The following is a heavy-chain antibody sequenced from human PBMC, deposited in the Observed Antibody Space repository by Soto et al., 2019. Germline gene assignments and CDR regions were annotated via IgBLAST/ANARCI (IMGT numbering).Heavy chain of an antibody. CDR1: GFTFSSYG. CDR2: ISYDGSNK. CDR3: AKEVWSGPMDV. Sequence: QVQLVESGGGVVQPGRSLRLSCAASGFTFSSYGMHWVRQAPGKGLEWVAVISYDGSNKNYADSVKGRFTISRDNSKNTQYLKMNSPRAEDTAVYYCAKEVWSGPMDVWGQGTTVTVSS. D-gene: IGHD3-3*01. J-gene: IGHJ6*02. V-gene: IGHV3-30*18.